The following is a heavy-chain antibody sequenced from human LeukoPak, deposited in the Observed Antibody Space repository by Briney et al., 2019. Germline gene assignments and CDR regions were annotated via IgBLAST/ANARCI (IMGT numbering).Heavy chain of an antibody. Sequence: PGGSLRLSCADSGLTLNRYWMHWVRQAPGKGLVWVSRINSDGSSTSYADSVKGRFTISRDNAKNTLYLQMNSLRAEDTAVYYCARPRNDILSGFHYYYGMDVWGQGTTVTVSS. CDR2: INSDGSST. J-gene: IGHJ6*02. CDR3: ARPRNDILSGFHYYYGMDV. CDR1: GLTLNRYW. D-gene: IGHD3-9*01. V-gene: IGHV3-74*01.